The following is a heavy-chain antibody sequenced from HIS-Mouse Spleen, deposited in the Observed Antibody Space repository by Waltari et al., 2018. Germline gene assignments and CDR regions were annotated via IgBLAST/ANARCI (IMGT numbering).Heavy chain of an antibody. V-gene: IGHV4-39*07. CDR3: AREIPYSSSWYDWYFDL. CDR1: GRSIRSSRYY. CDR2: IYYSGST. J-gene: IGHJ2*01. Sequence: QLQLQESGPGLVKPSETLSLTCTVPGRSIRSSRYYWGWIRQPPGKGLEWIGSIYYSGSTYYNPSLKSRVTISVDTSKNQFSLKLSSVTAADTAVYYCAREIPYSSSWYDWYFDLWGRGTLVTVSS. D-gene: IGHD6-13*01.